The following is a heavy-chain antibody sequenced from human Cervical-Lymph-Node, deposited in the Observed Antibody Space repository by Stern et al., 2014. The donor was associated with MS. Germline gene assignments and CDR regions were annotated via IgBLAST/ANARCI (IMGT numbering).Heavy chain of an antibody. CDR2: ISSDGTEE. J-gene: IGHJ5*01. CDR3: AKRRDGFNYLAS. Sequence: VQLAASGGGVVQPGRPLRLPCSASGFTFTSYGIHWVRQIPGNGLERVALISSDGTEEFYADSVKGRFTISRDNSKKTLYLQMNGLRAEDTAVYSCAKRRDGFNYLASWGQGTLVTVSS. CDR1: GFTFTSYG. D-gene: IGHD5-24*01. V-gene: IGHV3-30*18.